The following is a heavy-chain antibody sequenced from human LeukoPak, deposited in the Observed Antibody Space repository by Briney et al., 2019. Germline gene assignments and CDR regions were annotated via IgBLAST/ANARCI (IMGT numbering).Heavy chain of an antibody. CDR3: ARGSAYYDSSGYQAFDI. V-gene: IGHV4-30-2*01. CDR1: GGSISSSSYY. D-gene: IGHD3-22*01. CDR2: IYHSGST. Sequence: SETLSLTCTVSGGSISSSSYYWGWIRQPPGKGLEWIGYIYHSGSTYYNPSLKSRVTISVDRSKNQFSLKLSSVTAADTAVYYCARGSAYYDSSGYQAFDIWGQGTMVTVSS. J-gene: IGHJ3*02.